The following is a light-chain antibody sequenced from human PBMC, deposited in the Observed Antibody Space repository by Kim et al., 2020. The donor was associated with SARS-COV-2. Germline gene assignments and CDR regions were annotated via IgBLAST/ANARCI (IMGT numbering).Light chain of an antibody. CDR2: EVS. V-gene: IGLV2-18*02. J-gene: IGLJ1*01. CDR1: SSAVGSYNR. Sequence: QSVTSSCTGTSSAVGSYNRVSWYQQSPGTAPKLMIYEVSNRPSGVPDRFSGSRSGNTASLTISGLQAEDEADYYCTSFISSSTPYFFGTGTKVTVL. CDR3: TSFISSSTPYF.